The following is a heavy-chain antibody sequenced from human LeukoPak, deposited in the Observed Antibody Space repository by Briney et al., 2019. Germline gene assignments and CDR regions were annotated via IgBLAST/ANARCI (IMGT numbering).Heavy chain of an antibody. CDR2: IFSSGST. V-gene: IGHV4-59*08. D-gene: IGHD3-22*01. J-gene: IGHJ4*02. CDR3: ARHYYDRSDSYSFDY. Sequence: PPETLSLTCTVSGGSISGYYWSWIRQPPGKGLEWIGCIFSSGSTNYNPSLKTRVTISEHTSVNQFSLKLSSVTAADTAVYYCARHYYDRSDSYSFDYWGQGTLVTVSS. CDR1: GGSISGYY.